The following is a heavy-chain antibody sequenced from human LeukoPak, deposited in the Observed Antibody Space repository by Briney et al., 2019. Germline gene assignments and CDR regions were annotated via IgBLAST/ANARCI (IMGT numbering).Heavy chain of an antibody. CDR2: ISWKGDTT. J-gene: IGHJ4*02. CDR1: GFTFNNYA. Sequence: PGGSLRLSCAASGFTFNNYAMTWVRQTPGKGPGWVSLISWKGDTTAYAESVRGRLTISRDNAKNSLYLHMNSLRPEDTAFYHCARHRCSSTTCSFDSWGQGSLVTVSS. D-gene: IGHD2-2*01. V-gene: IGHV3-20*01. CDR3: ARHRCSSTTCSFDS.